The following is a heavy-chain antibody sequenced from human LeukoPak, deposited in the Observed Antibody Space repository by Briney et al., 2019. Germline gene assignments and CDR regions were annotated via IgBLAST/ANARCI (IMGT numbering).Heavy chain of an antibody. CDR2: ISAYNGNT. J-gene: IGHJ3*02. V-gene: IGHV1-18*01. CDR1: GYTFTSYG. Sequence: ASVKVSCKASGYTFTSYGISWVRQAPGQGLEWMGWISAYNGNTNYAQKLQGRVAMTTDTSTSTAYMELRSLRSDDTAVYYCARDRKAYYDFWSGDDAFDIWGQGTMVTVSS. CDR3: ARDRKAYYDFWSGDDAFDI. D-gene: IGHD3-3*01.